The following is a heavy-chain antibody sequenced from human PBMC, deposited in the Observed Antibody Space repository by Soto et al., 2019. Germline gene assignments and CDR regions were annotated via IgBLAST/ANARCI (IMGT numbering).Heavy chain of an antibody. CDR3: ASGYCSSTSCYGYGMDV. CDR2: IWDDGSNK. V-gene: IGHV3-33*01. Sequence: QVQLVESGGGVVQRGRSLRLSCAASGFTFSSYGMHWVRQAPGKVLEWVAVIWDDGSNKYYADSVKGRFTISRDNSKNTLYLQMNSRRAEDTAVYYCASGYCSSTSCYGYGMDVWGQGTTVTVSS. J-gene: IGHJ6*02. D-gene: IGHD2-2*01. CDR1: GFTFSSYG.